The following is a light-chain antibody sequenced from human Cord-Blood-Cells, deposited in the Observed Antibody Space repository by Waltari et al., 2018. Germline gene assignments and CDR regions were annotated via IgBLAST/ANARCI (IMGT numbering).Light chain of an antibody. CDR3: LQHNSYPPT. CDR1: QGIRND. CDR2: VAS. J-gene: IGKJ1*01. Sequence: IQMTQSPSSLSASVGDRVTITCRASQGIRNDLGWYQQKPGKAPKSMSYVASSLQSGVPARFSGIGSGTEFTFTFSSLQPEDFATYYCLQHNSYPPTFGQGTKVEIK. V-gene: IGKV1-17*01.